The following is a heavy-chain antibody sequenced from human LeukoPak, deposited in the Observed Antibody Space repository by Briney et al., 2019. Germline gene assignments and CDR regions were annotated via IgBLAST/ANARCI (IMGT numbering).Heavy chain of an antibody. V-gene: IGHV3-74*01. CDR1: GFTLSSSW. CDR3: ARAARADCTSPTCHSWLAP. CDR2: INSDGSTT. J-gene: IGHJ5*02. Sequence: GGSLRLSCVASGFTLSSSWIHWVRQAPGKGLVWVSRINSDGSTTTYADSVKGRFTISRDNAKNTLYLQMNSLRAEDTAVYYCARAARADCTSPTCHSWLAPWGQGTQVTVSS. D-gene: IGHD2/OR15-2a*01.